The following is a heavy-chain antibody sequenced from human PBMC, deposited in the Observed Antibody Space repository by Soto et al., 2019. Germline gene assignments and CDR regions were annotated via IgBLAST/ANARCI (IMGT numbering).Heavy chain of an antibody. CDR3: ARDWSRYYDNSGLIWFY. V-gene: IGHV1-18*04. J-gene: IGHJ4*02. CDR2: ISAYNGDT. D-gene: IGHD3-22*01. CDR1: GYTFRSYG. Sequence: QIKLVQSGGEVKKPGASVKVSCQASGYTFRSYGISWVRQAPGQGLEWVGWISAYNGDTHYAPKFQDRITLTTETSTDTAYMELRSLRLDDTAVYYCARDWSRYYDNSGLIWFYWGQGSLVTVSS.